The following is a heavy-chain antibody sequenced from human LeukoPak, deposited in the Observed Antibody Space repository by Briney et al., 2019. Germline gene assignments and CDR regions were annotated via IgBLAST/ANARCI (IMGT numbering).Heavy chain of an antibody. CDR3: ASSPPTGTTWYFDL. CDR2: ISSDGGST. D-gene: IGHD1-7*01. Sequence: PGGSLRLSCAASGFTFSTYAMHWVRQAPGKGLEYVSAISSDGGSTYYVNSVKGRFTISRDNSRNTLYLQMGSLRAEDMAVYYCASSPPTGTTWYFDLWGRGTLVTVSS. J-gene: IGHJ2*01. CDR1: GFTFSTYA. V-gene: IGHV3-64*01.